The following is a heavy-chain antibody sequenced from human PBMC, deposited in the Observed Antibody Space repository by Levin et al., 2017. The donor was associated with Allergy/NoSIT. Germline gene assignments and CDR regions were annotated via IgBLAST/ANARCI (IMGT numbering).Heavy chain of an antibody. D-gene: IGHD1-26*01. CDR2: ISSSSSYI. Sequence: PGGSLRLSCAASGFTFSSYSMNWVRQAPGKGLEWVSSISSSSSYIYYADSVKGRFTISRDNAKNSLYLQMNSLRAEDTAVYYCARALIESIVGATMDYGMDVWGQGTTVTVSS. CDR1: GFTFSSYS. J-gene: IGHJ6*02. CDR3: ARALIESIVGATMDYGMDV. V-gene: IGHV3-21*01.